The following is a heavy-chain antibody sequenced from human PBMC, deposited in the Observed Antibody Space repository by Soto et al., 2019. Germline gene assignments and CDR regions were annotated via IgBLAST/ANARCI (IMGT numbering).Heavy chain of an antibody. V-gene: IGHV4-31*03. CDR1: GGSISSGGYY. J-gene: IGHJ5*01. D-gene: IGHD6-19*01. CDR2: IFYTGST. CDR3: ARRTGFSSGSWFDS. Sequence: QVQLQESGPGLVKPSQTLSLTCTVSGGSISSGGYYWSWIRQFPGKGLEWIGYIFYTGSTYYTPCLKSRLTMSVDMSKNQFSLKLSSVTAADTAFYYCARRTGFSSGSWFDSWGQGTLVTVSS.